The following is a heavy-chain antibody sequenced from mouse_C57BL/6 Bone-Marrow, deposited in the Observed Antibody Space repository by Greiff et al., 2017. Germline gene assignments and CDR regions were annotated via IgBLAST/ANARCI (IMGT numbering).Heavy chain of an antibody. CDR3: ARAGGDYAWFAY. CDR2: IDPSDSYT. V-gene: IGHV1-50*01. J-gene: IGHJ3*01. CDR1: GYTFTSYW. Sequence: VQLKQPGAELVKPGASVKLSCKASGYTFTSYWMQWVKQRPGQGLEWIGEIDPSDSYTNYNQKFKGKATLTVDTSSSTAYMQLSSLTSEDSAVYYCARAGGDYAWFAYWGQGTLVTVSA. D-gene: IGHD2-13*01.